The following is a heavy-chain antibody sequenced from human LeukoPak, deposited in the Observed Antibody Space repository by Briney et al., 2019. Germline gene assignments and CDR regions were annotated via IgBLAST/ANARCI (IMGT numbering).Heavy chain of an antibody. Sequence: GGSLRLSCAASGFTFSSYGMHWVRQAPGKGLEWVSVIYSGGSTYYADSVKGRFTISRDKSKNTVYLQMNSLRFEDTAMYYCARNWFDPWGQGTLVTVSS. CDR3: ARNWFDP. CDR1: GFTFSSYG. CDR2: IYSGGST. J-gene: IGHJ5*02. V-gene: IGHV3-NL1*01.